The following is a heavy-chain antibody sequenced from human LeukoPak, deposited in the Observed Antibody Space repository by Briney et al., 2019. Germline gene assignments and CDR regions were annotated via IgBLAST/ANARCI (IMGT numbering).Heavy chain of an antibody. CDR2: IYTVGTT. V-gene: IGHV3-53*01. CDR1: GFTVSNNY. J-gene: IGHJ4*02. D-gene: IGHD6-13*01. Sequence: PGGSLRLSCAASGFTVSNNYMSWVRQAPGKGLEWVSVIYTVGTTFYADSVKGRFTISRDNSKNTLYLQMNSLRAEDTAVYYCARPSDSSSWYNFDSWGQGTLVTVSS. CDR3: ARPSDSSSWYNFDS.